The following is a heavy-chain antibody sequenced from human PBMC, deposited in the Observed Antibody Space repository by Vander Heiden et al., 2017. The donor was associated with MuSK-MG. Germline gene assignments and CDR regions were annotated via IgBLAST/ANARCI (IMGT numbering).Heavy chain of an antibody. Sequence: QVQLQESGPGLVKPSETLSLTCAVSGYSISVGYYWGWIRQPPGMGLEWIGNIYHDGSTFYNPSLKSRVTISIDTSKNQFSLKLDSVTAADTAVYYCTRRAWVLKDGNDHFDFWGQGTLVTVSS. V-gene: IGHV4-38-2*01. J-gene: IGHJ4*02. CDR1: GYSISVGYY. CDR3: TRRAWVLKDGNDHFDF. D-gene: IGHD1-26*01. CDR2: IYHDGST.